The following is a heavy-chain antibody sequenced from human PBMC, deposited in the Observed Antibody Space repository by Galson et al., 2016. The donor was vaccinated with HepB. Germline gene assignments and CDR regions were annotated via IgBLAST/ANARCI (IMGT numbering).Heavy chain of an antibody. J-gene: IGHJ6*02. CDR1: GFSLSTRGVG. D-gene: IGHD2-21*01. CDR2: IYWADDK. CDR3: ARAYCGGDCLSYNILYQYGLDV. V-gene: IGHV2-5*02. Sequence: PALVKPTQTLTLTCTFSGFSLSTRGVGVGWIRQPPGEALEWLTLIYWADDKRYNPSLKSRLTVTKDTSKSPVILTMTNMDPVDTATYYCARAYCGGDCLSYNILYQYGLDVWGQGTTVTVSS.